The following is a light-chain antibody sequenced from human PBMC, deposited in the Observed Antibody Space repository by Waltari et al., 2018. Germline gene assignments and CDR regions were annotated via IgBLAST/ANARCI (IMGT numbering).Light chain of an antibody. CDR1: QSITKK. Sequence: EIVMTQSSATLSVSPGEGATLSCRASQSITKKLAWYQQKPGQAPRLLIYDASTRATGVPARFSGSGSGTEFTLTISSLQSEDFAVYYCQKYDNWPPTFGGGTKVEIK. CDR3: QKYDNWPPT. V-gene: IGKV3-15*01. CDR2: DAS. J-gene: IGKJ4*01.